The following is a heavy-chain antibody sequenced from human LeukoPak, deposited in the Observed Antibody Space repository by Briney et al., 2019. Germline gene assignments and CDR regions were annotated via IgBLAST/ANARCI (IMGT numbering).Heavy chain of an antibody. CDR3: ARGVHVRVYDSNPHYGHY. V-gene: IGHV1-46*01. CDR2: INPSVGST. Sequence: ASVKVSCKASGYTFTSYDMHWVRQAPGEGLEWMGIINPSVGSTSYAQKFQGRVTMTRDMSTSTVYMELSSLRSEDTALYYCARGVHVRVYDSNPHYGHYWGQGTLVTVSS. D-gene: IGHD3-22*01. J-gene: IGHJ4*02. CDR1: GYTFTSYD.